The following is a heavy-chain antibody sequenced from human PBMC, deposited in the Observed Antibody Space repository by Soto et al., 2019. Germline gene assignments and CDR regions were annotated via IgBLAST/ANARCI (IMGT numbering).Heavy chain of an antibody. Sequence: ASVKVSCKASGYTFTAFYMNWVRQAPGQGLEWMGWVNPNTGVTKYAQKFQGRVTMTRDTSINTAYMELSGLTSGDTAVYYCTTLRLDPWGQGXLVTVSS. D-gene: IGHD3-9*01. CDR1: GYTFTAFY. CDR2: VNPNTGVT. CDR3: TTLRLDP. J-gene: IGHJ5*02. V-gene: IGHV1-2*02.